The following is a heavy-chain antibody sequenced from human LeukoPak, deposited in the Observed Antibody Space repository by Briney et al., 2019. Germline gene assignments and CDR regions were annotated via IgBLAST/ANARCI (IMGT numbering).Heavy chain of an antibody. Sequence: PGVSLRLSCAASGFTFSSYAMSGVRQAPGKGLEWVSAISGSGGSTYCADSVKGRFTISRDNSKNTLYLQMNSLRAEDTAVYYCAKGYYDSGYYYYGMDVWGQGTTVTVSS. J-gene: IGHJ6*02. CDR1: GFTFSSYA. CDR2: ISGSGGST. D-gene: IGHD3-22*01. V-gene: IGHV3-23*01. CDR3: AKGYYDSGYYYYGMDV.